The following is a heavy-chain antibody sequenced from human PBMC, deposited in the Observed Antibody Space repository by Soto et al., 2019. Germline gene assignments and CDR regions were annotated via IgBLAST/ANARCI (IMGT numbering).Heavy chain of an antibody. CDR2: TYYRSKWYN. CDR3: ARESYGSGSYDRMEV. CDR1: GDSVSSNSAA. Sequence: PSQTLSLTCAISGDSVSSNSAAGNWIRQSPSRGLEWLGRTYYRSKWYNDYAGSVKSRITINPDTSKNQFSLQVNSVSPEDTAVYYCARESYGSGSYDRMEVWGQAPTATVPS. J-gene: IGHJ6*02. D-gene: IGHD3-10*01. V-gene: IGHV6-1*01.